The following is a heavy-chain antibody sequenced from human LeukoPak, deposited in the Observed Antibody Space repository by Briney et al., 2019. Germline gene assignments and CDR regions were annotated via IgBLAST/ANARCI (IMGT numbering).Heavy chain of an antibody. CDR2: IYYSGST. D-gene: IGHD3-22*01. Sequence: SETLSLTCTVSGGSISSSGYYWGWIRQPPGEGLEWIGNIYYSGSTYYNPSLKSRVTISVDTSKSQFSLKLSSVTAEDTAVYYCAGSDTIGYIPREWDYWYFDLWGRGTLVTVSS. CDR3: AGSDTIGYIPREWDYWYFDL. V-gene: IGHV4-39*01. CDR1: GGSISSSGYY. J-gene: IGHJ2*01.